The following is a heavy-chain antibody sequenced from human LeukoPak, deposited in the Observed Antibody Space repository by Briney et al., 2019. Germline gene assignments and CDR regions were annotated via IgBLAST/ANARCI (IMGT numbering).Heavy chain of an antibody. CDR3: AEAVNFDWLPNDY. D-gene: IGHD3-9*01. CDR1: GFTFSSYA. V-gene: IGHV3-30-3*02. Sequence: QTGGSLRLSCAASGFTFSSYAMPWVRQAPGKGLEWVAVISYDGSNKYYADSVKGRFTISRDNSKNTLYLQMNSLRAEDTAVFYCAEAVNFDWLPNDYWGQGTLVTVSS. CDR2: ISYDGSNK. J-gene: IGHJ4*02.